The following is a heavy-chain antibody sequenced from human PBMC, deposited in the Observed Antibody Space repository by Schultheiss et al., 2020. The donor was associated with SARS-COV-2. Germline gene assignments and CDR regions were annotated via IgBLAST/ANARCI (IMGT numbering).Heavy chain of an antibody. CDR3: ARGGNIFGVVIRYYYYYYMDV. V-gene: IGHV4-39*01. CDR2: IYYSGST. CDR1: GGSISSSSYY. J-gene: IGHJ6*03. D-gene: IGHD3-3*02. Sequence: SETLSLTCTVSGGSISSSSYYWGWIRQPPGKGLEWIGSIYYSGSTYYNPSLKSRVTISVDTSKNQFSLKLSSVTAADTAVYYCARGGNIFGVVIRYYYYYYMDVWGKGTTVTVSS.